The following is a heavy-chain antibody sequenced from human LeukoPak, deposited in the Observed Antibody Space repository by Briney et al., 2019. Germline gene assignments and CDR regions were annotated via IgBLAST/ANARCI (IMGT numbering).Heavy chain of an antibody. CDR3: ARHYGGRDDYGDAEYFQH. Sequence: SETLSLTCTVSGGSISSSSYYWGWIRRPPGKGLEWIGSIYYSGSPYYNPSLKSRVTISVDTSKNQFSLKLSSVTAADTAVYYCARHYGGRDDYGDAEYFQHWGQGTLVTVSS. J-gene: IGHJ1*01. CDR1: GGSISSSSYY. V-gene: IGHV4-39*01. CDR2: IYYSGSP. D-gene: IGHD4-17*01.